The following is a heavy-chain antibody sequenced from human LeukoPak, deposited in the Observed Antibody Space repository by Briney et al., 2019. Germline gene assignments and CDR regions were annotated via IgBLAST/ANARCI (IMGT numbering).Heavy chain of an antibody. CDR2: IYYNGKT. D-gene: IGHD3-22*01. CDR3: VRGNYDNRGYSNAFDI. J-gene: IGHJ3*02. V-gene: IGHV4-59*01. Sequence: PSETLSLTCTVSGVSISSSYWSWIRQPPGKRLEWIGYIYYNGKTNSNPSLKSRVTISAEKSKNQFSLKLSSVPAADTAVYYCVRGNYDNRGYSNAFDIWGQGAMVTVSS. CDR1: GVSISSSY.